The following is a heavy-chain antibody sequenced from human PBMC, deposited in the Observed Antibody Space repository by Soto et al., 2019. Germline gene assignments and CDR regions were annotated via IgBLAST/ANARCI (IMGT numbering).Heavy chain of an antibody. CDR1: GFTFSDYA. Sequence: QVQLVDSGGGVVQSGRSLTLSCVTSGFTFSDYAMHWVRKAPGKGLEWVALIWYDGSKRYYVDSVKGGFTVSRDNSKNKVYLKMSRLRAKDTAVYYCARAYGDYTPDNWGQGTLVTVSS. D-gene: IGHD4-17*01. J-gene: IGHJ4*02. CDR3: ARAYGDYTPDN. V-gene: IGHV3-33*01. CDR2: IWYDGSKR.